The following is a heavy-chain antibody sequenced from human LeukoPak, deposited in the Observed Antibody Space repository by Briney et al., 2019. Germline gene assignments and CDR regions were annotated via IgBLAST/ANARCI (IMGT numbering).Heavy chain of an antibody. CDR2: ISSSGSTI. D-gene: IGHD6-19*01. Sequence: PGGSLRLSCAASGFTFSDYYMSWIRQAPGKGLGWVSYISSSGSTIYYADSVKGRFTISRDNSKNTLYLQMNSLRAEDTAVYYCAKNIQVGSGWYGDAFDIWGQGTMVTVSS. CDR1: GFTFSDYY. J-gene: IGHJ3*02. V-gene: IGHV3-11*01. CDR3: AKNIQVGSGWYGDAFDI.